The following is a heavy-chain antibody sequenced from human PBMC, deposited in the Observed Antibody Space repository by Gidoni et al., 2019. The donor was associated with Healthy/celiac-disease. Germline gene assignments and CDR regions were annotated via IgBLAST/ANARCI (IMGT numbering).Heavy chain of an antibody. J-gene: IGHJ4*02. V-gene: IGHV3-23*01. Sequence: EVQLLESGGGLVQPGGSLSLSCAASGFTFSSYAMSWVRQAPGKGLEWVSAISGSGGRTYSADSVKGRFTISRDNSKNTLYLQMNSLRAEDTAVYYCAKEASDFWSGLYYFDYWGQGTLVTVSS. CDR1: GFTFSSYA. D-gene: IGHD3-3*01. CDR2: ISGSGGRT. CDR3: AKEASDFWSGLYYFDY.